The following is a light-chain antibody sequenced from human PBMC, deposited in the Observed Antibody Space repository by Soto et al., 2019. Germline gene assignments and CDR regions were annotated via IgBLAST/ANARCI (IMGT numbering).Light chain of an antibody. CDR2: DTS. Sequence: EIVLTQSPATLSLSPGERATLSCRASQSVSGHLAWYPQKVGKRPRLLIYDTSNRATDIPARFSGSGSGTDFTLTIASLEPEEFAVYFCHQRSNWPLTFGGGTKVEIK. V-gene: IGKV3-11*01. CDR3: HQRSNWPLT. J-gene: IGKJ4*01. CDR1: QSVSGH.